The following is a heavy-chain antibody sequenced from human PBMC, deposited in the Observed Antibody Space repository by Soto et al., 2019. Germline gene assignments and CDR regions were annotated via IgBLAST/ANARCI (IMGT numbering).Heavy chain of an antibody. CDR2: TIPSLNMT. CDR3: ATLGAQNDH. J-gene: IGHJ5*02. D-gene: IGHD3-16*01. Sequence: QVQLVQSGADVKNPGSSVKVSCKTFGGTFSTFTLNWVRQAPGQGLVWMGNTIPSLNMTNIEATFLGRLTISADESTSTAYMELGSLTREDTAIYFCATLGAQNDHWGHGTRVTVSS. V-gene: IGHV1-69*18. CDR1: GGTFSTFT.